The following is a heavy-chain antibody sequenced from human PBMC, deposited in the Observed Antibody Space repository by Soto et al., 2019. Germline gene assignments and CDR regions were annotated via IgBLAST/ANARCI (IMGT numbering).Heavy chain of an antibody. V-gene: IGHV3-74*01. D-gene: IGHD2-15*01. J-gene: IGHJ4*02. CDR2: IDPYDTGI. Sequence: LRLSCAASGFAFSSEWMHWVRQAPGKGLVWVSRIDPYDTGITYADSVKGRFTISRDNAKNTLYLQMNSLRAEDTAVYYCTSDTFGARDSWGQGTLVTVSS. CDR3: TSDTFGARDS. CDR1: GFAFSSEW.